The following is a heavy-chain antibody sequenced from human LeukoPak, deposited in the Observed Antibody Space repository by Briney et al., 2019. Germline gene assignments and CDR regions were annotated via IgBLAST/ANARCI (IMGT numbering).Heavy chain of an antibody. CDR1: EFTVSSNY. Sequence: GGSLRLSCAASEFTVSSNYMSWVRQAPGKGLEWVSVIYSGGSTYYADSVKGRFTISRDNSKNTLYLQMNSLRAEDTAVYYCARAQLAAAGPNDYWGQGTLVTVSS. J-gene: IGHJ4*02. V-gene: IGHV3-66*02. CDR2: IYSGGST. D-gene: IGHD6-13*01. CDR3: ARAQLAAAGPNDY.